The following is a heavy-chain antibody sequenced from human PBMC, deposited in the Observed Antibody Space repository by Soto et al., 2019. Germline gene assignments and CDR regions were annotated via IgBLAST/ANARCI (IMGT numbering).Heavy chain of an antibody. Sequence: KSSETLSLTCAVYGGSFSGYYCSFSRQPPFKWLEWIVEINHSGSTNYNPSLKSRVTISVDTSKNQFSLKLSSVTAADTAVYYCARGGYSYGLSFVVAARKGYYYGMDVWGQGTTVTVSS. CDR1: GGSFSGYY. CDR2: INHSGST. J-gene: IGHJ6*02. V-gene: IGHV4-34*01. CDR3: ARGGYSYGLSFVVAARKGYYYGMDV. D-gene: IGHD5-18*01.